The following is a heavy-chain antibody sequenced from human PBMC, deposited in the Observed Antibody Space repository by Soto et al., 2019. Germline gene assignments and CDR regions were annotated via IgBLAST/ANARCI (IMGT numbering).Heavy chain of an antibody. J-gene: IGHJ4*02. Sequence: SVKVSCKASGGTFSSYAISWVRQAPGQGLEWMGGIIPIFGTANYAQKFQGRVTITADEPTSTAYMELSSLRSEDTAVYYCEISGDDFRIPSAYWGQGTLVTVSS. D-gene: IGHD3-3*01. V-gene: IGHV1-69*13. CDR2: IIPIFGTA. CDR1: GGTFSSYA. CDR3: EISGDDFRIPSAY.